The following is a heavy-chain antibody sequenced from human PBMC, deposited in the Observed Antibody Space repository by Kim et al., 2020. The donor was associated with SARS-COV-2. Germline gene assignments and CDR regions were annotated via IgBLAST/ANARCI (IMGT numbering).Heavy chain of an antibody. J-gene: IGHJ3*02. CDR3: ARSYSGPFDI. CDR2: GTT. Sequence: GTTISTPSLKRRGPMSVDTSKNQFSLRLSSATAADTAVYYCARSYSGPFDIWGQGTMVTVSS. D-gene: IGHD3-10*01. V-gene: IGHV4-39*01.